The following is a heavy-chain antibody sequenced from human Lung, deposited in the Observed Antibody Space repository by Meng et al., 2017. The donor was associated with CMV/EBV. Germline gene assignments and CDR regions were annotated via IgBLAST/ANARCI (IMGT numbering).Heavy chain of an antibody. Sequence: SRGTVSSYAISWGGQAAGQGLEWMGGIIPFFGAANYAQKFQGRVTITTDEFTTTAYMELSSLRSEDTAVYYCASSYYYDSSGYVYFDYWGQGTLVTVSS. CDR2: IIPFFGAA. V-gene: IGHV1-69*05. CDR1: RGTVSSYA. CDR3: ASSYYYDSSGYVYFDY. J-gene: IGHJ4*02. D-gene: IGHD3-22*01.